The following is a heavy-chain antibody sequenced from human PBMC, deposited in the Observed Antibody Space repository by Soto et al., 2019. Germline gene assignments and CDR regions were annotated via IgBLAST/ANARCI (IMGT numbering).Heavy chain of an antibody. CDR2: IYDRGST. D-gene: IGHD6-19*01. J-gene: IGHJ4*02. CDR1: GGSIGSSSYY. Sequence: SETLSLTCTVSGGSIGSSSYYWGWIRQPPGKGLEWIGSIYDRGSTYSNPSLKSRLTTSLDTSKNQFSLKLTSVTAADTAVYYCARHGYTSGRTYFDYWGQGTLVTASS. V-gene: IGHV4-39*01. CDR3: ARHGYTSGRTYFDY.